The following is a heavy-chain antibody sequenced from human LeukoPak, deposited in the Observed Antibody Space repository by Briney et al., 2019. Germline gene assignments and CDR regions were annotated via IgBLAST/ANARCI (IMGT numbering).Heavy chain of an antibody. CDR3: ARNHVTPSGVVTSTSDS. V-gene: IGHV1-18*01. D-gene: IGHD3-3*01. J-gene: IGHJ4*02. Sequence: ASVKVSCKASGYTFTSYAMNWVRQAPGQGLEWVGWVSPYSENTQYAQKFQDRVSMTTDTSTSTAYMELRSLTSDDTATYYCARNHVTPSGVVTSTSDSWGQGTPVTVSS. CDR1: GYTFTSYA. CDR2: VSPYSENT.